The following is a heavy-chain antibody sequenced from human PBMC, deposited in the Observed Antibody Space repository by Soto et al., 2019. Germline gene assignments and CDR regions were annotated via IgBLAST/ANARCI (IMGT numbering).Heavy chain of an antibody. CDR2: IYYSRST. CDR3: ARAGWDYDSSGYLDY. CDR1: GGPISSYY. V-gene: IGHV4-59*01. Sequence: SETLSLTCTVSGGPISSYYWSWIRQPPGKGLEWIGYIYYSRSTNYNPSLKSRVTISVDTSKNQFSLKLSSVTAADTAVYYCARAGWDYDSSGYLDYWGQGTLVTVSS. J-gene: IGHJ4*02. D-gene: IGHD3-22*01.